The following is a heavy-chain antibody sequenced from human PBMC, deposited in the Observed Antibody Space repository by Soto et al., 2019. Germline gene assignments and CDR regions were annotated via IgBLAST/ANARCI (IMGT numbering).Heavy chain of an antibody. Sequence: GGSLRLSCAASGFTFSSYSMNWVRQAPGKGLEWVSSISSSSSYIYYADSVKGRFTISRDNAKNSLYLQMNSLRAEDTAVYYCARDDARYSSSWYHYFDYWGQGTLVTVSS. CDR1: GFTFSSYS. CDR3: ARDDARYSSSWYHYFDY. CDR2: ISSSSSYI. V-gene: IGHV3-21*01. D-gene: IGHD6-13*01. J-gene: IGHJ4*02.